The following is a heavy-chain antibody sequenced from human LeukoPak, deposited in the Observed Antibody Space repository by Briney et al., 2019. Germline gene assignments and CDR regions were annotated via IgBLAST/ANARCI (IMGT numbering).Heavy chain of an antibody. Sequence: SETLSLTCAVYGGSFSGYYWSWIRQPPGKGLEWIGEVNHSGSTNYNPSLKSRVTISVDMSKNQFSLKLSSVTAADTAVYYCARATLVLWFGTAIPYHWFDPWGQGTLVTVSS. CDR1: GGSFSGYY. CDR3: ARATLVLWFGTAIPYHWFDP. V-gene: IGHV4-34*01. J-gene: IGHJ5*02. CDR2: VNHSGST. D-gene: IGHD3-10*01.